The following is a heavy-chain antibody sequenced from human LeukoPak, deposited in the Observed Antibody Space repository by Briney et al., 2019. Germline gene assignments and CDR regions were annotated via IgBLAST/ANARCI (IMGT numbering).Heavy chain of an antibody. CDR2: IRYDGSNK. J-gene: IGHJ3*02. Sequence: GGSLRLSCAASGFTFSSYGMHWVRQAPGKGLEWVAFIRYDGSNKYYADSVKGRFTISRDNSKNTLYLQMNSLRAEDTAVYYCAKGVIGSQQLGLSDAFDIWGQGTMVTVSS. V-gene: IGHV3-30*02. CDR3: AKGVIGSQQLGLSDAFDI. CDR1: GFTFSSYG. D-gene: IGHD6-13*01.